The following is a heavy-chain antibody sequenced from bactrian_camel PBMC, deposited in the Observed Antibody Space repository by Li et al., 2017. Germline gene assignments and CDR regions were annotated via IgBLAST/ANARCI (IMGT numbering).Heavy chain of an antibody. J-gene: IGHJ4*01. CDR2: ISPADGNT. CDR1: GYTWSAYC. D-gene: IGHD3*01. V-gene: IGHV3S1*01. Sequence: HVQLVESGGGSVQAGGSLRLSCAATGYTWSAYCVAWFRQPPGQKREGVAAISPADGNTYYTESVKGRFTISKDNAKNTLYLQMDSLKVEDTAMYYCAAERIQPAGVGTDVLARLSAGYNYLGQGTQVTVS.